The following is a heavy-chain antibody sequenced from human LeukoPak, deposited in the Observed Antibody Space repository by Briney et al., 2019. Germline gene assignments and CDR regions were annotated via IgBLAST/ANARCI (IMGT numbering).Heavy chain of an antibody. CDR2: INPSGAST. V-gene: IGHV1-46*01. Sequence: ASVKVSCKSSGYTFIDYYIHWVRQAPGQGLEWMGIINPSGASTGYAQKFQGRVTMTWDTSTSTVYMELSSLRYEDTAVYYCARFSSNWYSSFDYWGQGTLVTVSS. CDR1: GYTFIDYY. CDR3: ARFSSNWYSSFDY. D-gene: IGHD6-13*01. J-gene: IGHJ4*02.